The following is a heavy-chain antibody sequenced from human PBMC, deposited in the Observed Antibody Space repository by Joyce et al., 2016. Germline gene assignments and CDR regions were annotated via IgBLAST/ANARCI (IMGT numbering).Heavy chain of an antibody. CDR2: IYPGDSES. D-gene: IGHD2-21*02. Sequence: EVQLVQSGAEVKKPGESLKISCKGSGYSFTSYWIGWVRQMPGKGLEWMGSIYPGDSESRYSPSFQGQVTISADKSINTAYRQWSSLKASDTAMYYCARLGVYCGGDCYFDYWGQGTLVTVSS. V-gene: IGHV5-51*03. J-gene: IGHJ4*02. CDR3: ARLGVYCGGDCYFDY. CDR1: GYSFTSYW.